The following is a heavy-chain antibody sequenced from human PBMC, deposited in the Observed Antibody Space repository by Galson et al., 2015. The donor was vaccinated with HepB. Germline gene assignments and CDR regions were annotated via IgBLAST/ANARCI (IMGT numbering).Heavy chain of an antibody. V-gene: IGHV3-23*01. D-gene: IGHD2/OR15-2a*01. CDR3: AKIQTGEGTFN. J-gene: IGHJ4*02. CDR1: GFTFSSYG. Sequence: SLRLSCAASGFTFSSYGMSWVRQAPGQGLEWVSAIGSSGATTYYADSVKGRFTVSRDNSKNTLYLQMNSLRAEDTAVYYCAKIQTGEGTFNWGQGTLVTVSS. CDR2: IGSSGATT.